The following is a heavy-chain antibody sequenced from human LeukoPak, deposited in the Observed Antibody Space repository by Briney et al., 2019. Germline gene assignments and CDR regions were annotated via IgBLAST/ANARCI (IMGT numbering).Heavy chain of an antibody. J-gene: IGHJ4*02. CDR3: ARGSQQLAWYYFDY. CDR2: IIPIFGTA. D-gene: IGHD6-13*01. Sequence: SVTVSCTASGYTFTSYGISWVRQAPGQGLEWMGGIIPIFGTANYAQKFQGRVTITADESTSTAYMELSSLRSEDTAVYYCARGSQQLAWYYFDYWGQGTLVTVSS. CDR1: GYTFTSYG. V-gene: IGHV1-69*13.